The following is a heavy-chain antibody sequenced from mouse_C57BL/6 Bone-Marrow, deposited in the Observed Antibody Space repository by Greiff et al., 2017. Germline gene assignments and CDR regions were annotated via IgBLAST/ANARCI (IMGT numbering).Heavy chain of an antibody. CDR3: ANLWLRRRRFAY. D-gene: IGHD2-2*01. Sequence: QVQLQQSGAELARPGASVKLSCKASGYTFTSYGLSWVKQRTGQGLEWIGEIYPRSGNTYYNEKFKGKATLTADKSSSTAYMELRSLTSEDSAVYFCANLWLRRRRFAYWGQGTLVTVSA. V-gene: IGHV1-81*01. CDR2: IYPRSGNT. CDR1: GYTFTSYG. J-gene: IGHJ3*01.